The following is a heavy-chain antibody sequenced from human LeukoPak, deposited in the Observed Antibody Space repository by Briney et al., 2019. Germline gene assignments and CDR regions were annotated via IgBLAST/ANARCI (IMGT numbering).Heavy chain of an antibody. Sequence: NPSETLSLTCTVSGGSIRSSSHYYSWIRQPPGKGLEWVASISYAGRTYYNPSLKSRVIISEDTSKKQFSLRLSSVTAADTAVYYCARGYYDVLTGHPKNFDYWGQGTLVTVSS. D-gene: IGHD3-9*01. CDR1: GGSIRSSSHY. V-gene: IGHV4-39*01. CDR2: ISYAGRT. J-gene: IGHJ4*02. CDR3: ARGYYDVLTGHPKNFDY.